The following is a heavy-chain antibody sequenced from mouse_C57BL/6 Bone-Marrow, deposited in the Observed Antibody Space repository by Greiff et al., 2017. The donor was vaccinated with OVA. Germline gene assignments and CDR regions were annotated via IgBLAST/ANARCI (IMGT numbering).Heavy chain of an antibody. Sequence: QVQLQQSGPELVKPGASVKISCKASGYAFSSSWMNWVKQRPGKGLEWIGRIYPGDGDTNYNGKLKGKATLTADKASSTAYMQLSSLTSEDSAVYFCASCYDYDFDYWGQGTTLTVSS. V-gene: IGHV1-82*01. CDR2: IYPGDGDT. CDR1: GYAFSSSW. CDR3: ASCYDYDFDY. J-gene: IGHJ2*01. D-gene: IGHD2-4*01.